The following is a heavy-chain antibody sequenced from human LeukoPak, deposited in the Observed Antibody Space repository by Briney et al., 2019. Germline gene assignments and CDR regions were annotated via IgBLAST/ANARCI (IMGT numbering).Heavy chain of an antibody. Sequence: GGSLRLSCAASGFTFSSYSMNWVRQAPGKGLEWVSAISGSGGSTYYADSVKGRFTISRDNSKNTLYLQMNSLRAEDTAVYYCAKALSVVATIDTFDIWGQGTMVTVSS. CDR3: AKALSVVATIDTFDI. CDR1: GFTFSSYS. V-gene: IGHV3-23*01. D-gene: IGHD5-12*01. J-gene: IGHJ3*02. CDR2: ISGSGGST.